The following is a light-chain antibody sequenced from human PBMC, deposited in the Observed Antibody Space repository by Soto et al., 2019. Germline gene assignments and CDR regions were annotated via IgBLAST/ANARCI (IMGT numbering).Light chain of an antibody. CDR3: QQTYSTPWT. V-gene: IGKV1-39*01. CDR2: GAS. Sequence: DSQLTQSPSSLARSPCDTGTLSFPASQSFSNNLNWYQQTAGKAPKLLIYGASSLQSGVPSRFSGSGSGTDFTLTISSLVTEDVATYYCQQTYSTPWTFGQGTKVDIK. J-gene: IGKJ1*01. CDR1: QSFSNN.